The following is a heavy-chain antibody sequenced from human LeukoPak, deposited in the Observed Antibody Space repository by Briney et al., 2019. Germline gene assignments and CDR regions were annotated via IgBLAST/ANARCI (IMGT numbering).Heavy chain of an antibody. D-gene: IGHD3-22*01. CDR1: GYTFTGYY. CDR3: ARDGPYYYDSSGYFVTGVYYYGMDV. V-gene: IGHV1-2*02. CDR2: INPNSGGT. Sequence: ASVKVSCKASGYTFTGYYMHWVRQAPGQGLEWMGWINPNSGGTNYAQKFQGRVTMTRDTSISTAYMELRSLRSDDTAVYYCARDGPYYYDSSGYFVTGVYYYGMDVWGQGTTVTVSS. J-gene: IGHJ6*02.